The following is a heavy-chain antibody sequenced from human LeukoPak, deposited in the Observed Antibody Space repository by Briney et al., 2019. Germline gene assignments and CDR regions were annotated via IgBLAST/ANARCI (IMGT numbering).Heavy chain of an antibody. D-gene: IGHD3-9*01. V-gene: IGHV3-30*02. CDR3: ARGPDYDILADYFDY. CDR1: GFTFSSYV. CDR2: IRYDGSNK. J-gene: IGHJ4*02. Sequence: GGSLRLSCAASGFTFSSYVMHWVRQAPGKGLEWVAFIRYDGSNKYYSDSVKGRFTISRDNSKNTLFLQMNSLRPEDTAVYYCARGPDYDILADYFDYWGQGTLVTVSS.